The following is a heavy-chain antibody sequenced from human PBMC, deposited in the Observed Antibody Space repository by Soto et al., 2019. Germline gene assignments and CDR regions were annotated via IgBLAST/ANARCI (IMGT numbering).Heavy chain of an antibody. CDR1: GYTFTSYG. CDR2: LSAYNGNT. CDR3: TRYLVTCCEVVISVSNYYYGMDV. J-gene: IGHJ6*04. Sequence: ASAKVSCKASGYTFTSYGISWVRQAPVQRHEWMGWLSAYNGNTNYAQKLQGRVTMTTDTSTSTAYMELRSMRSDDTAVYYCTRYLVTCCEVVISVSNYYYGMDVLGEGITVTVSS. D-gene: IGHD3-3*01. V-gene: IGHV1-18*01.